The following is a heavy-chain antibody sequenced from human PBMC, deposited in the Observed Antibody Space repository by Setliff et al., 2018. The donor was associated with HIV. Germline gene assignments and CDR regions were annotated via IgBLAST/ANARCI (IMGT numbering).Heavy chain of an antibody. Sequence: PSETLSLTCAVYGGSFSGYYWSWIRQSPGKGLEWIGEINHSESTNYNPSLKSRVTISVDTSKNQFSLKLSSVTAADTAVYYCAWARESSGSYLWGQGTLVTVSS. V-gene: IGHV4-34*01. CDR2: INHSEST. CDR1: GGSFSGYY. CDR3: AWARESSGSYL. D-gene: IGHD3-10*01. J-gene: IGHJ4*02.